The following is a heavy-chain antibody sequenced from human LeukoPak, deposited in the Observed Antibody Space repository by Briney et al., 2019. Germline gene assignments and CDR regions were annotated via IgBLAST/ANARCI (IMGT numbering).Heavy chain of an antibody. Sequence: SQTLSLTRAVSGGSISRGGYSWGWIRQPPGKGLEWIGYIYHSGSTYYNPSLKSRVTISVDRSKNEFSLKLSSVTAADTAVYYCASYNYWFDPWGQGTLVTVSS. D-gene: IGHD5-24*01. CDR1: GGSISRGGYS. CDR2: IYHSGST. CDR3: ASYNYWFDP. J-gene: IGHJ5*02. V-gene: IGHV4-30-2*01.